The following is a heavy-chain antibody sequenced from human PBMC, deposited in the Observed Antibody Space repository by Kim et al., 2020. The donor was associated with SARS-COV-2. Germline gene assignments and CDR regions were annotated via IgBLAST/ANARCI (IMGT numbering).Heavy chain of an antibody. J-gene: IGHJ4*02. V-gene: IGHV6-1*01. Sequence: YTDYAVSVKSRITINPDTSKNQFSLQLNSVTPEDTAVYYCARDGPYYFDYWGQGTLVTVSS. CDR3: ARDGPYYFDY. CDR2: YT.